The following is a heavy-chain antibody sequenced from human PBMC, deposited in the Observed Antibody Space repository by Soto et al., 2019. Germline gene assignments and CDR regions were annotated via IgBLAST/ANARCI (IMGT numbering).Heavy chain of an antibody. Sequence: EMQLVESGGGLVQPGGSLRLSCAGSGLTFRNDWLSWVRQAPGKGLEWVANINQDGSERYYVDSVRGRFTISRDNVENSLYLQLNSLRPEDTAVYYCAKEAPTSYYYDSSGPYSDYWGQGTLVTVSS. D-gene: IGHD3-22*01. CDR1: GLTFRNDW. CDR3: AKEAPTSYYYDSSGPYSDY. J-gene: IGHJ4*02. CDR2: INQDGSER. V-gene: IGHV3-7*03.